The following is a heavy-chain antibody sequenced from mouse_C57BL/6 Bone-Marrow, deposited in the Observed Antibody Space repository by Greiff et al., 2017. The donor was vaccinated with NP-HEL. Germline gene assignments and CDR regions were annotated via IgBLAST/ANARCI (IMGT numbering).Heavy chain of an antibody. Sequence: QVQLQQPGAELVKPGASVKLSCKASGYTFTSYWMHWVKQRPGQGLEWIGMIHPNSGSTNYNEKFKSKATLTVDKSSSTAYMQLSSLTSEDSAVYYCASLEDGYYPAWFAYWGQGTLVTVSA. CDR3: ASLEDGYYPAWFAY. V-gene: IGHV1-64*01. CDR1: GYTFTSYW. J-gene: IGHJ3*01. D-gene: IGHD2-3*01. CDR2: IHPNSGST.